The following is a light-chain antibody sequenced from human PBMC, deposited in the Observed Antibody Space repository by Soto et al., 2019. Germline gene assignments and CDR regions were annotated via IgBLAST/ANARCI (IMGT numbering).Light chain of an antibody. V-gene: IGKV1D-12*01. CDR3: QQTTTFPLT. CDR2: AAS. CDR1: QGVSTW. J-gene: IGKJ4*01. Sequence: DIQMTQSPSSVSASVGDRVTITCRASQGVSTWLAWYQQKPGKAPNLLIYAASSLQSGVPSRFSGSGSGTVFTLTISRLQHEDFATYYCQQTTTFPLTFGGGTKVEI.